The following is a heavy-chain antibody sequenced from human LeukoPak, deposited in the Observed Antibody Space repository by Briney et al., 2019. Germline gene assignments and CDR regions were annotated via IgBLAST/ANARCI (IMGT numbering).Heavy chain of an antibody. V-gene: IGHV1-46*03. CDR2: INPSGGST. CDR3: ARVHLGTVGATGGVWFDP. D-gene: IGHD1-26*01. CDR1: GYTFTSYY. J-gene: IGHJ5*02. Sequence: ASVKVSSKASGYTFTSYYMHWVRQAPGQGLEWMGIINPSGGSTSYAKKVQGRVTMTRDTSTSTVYMELSSLRSEDTAVYYCARVHLGTVGATGGVWFDPWGQGTLVTVSS.